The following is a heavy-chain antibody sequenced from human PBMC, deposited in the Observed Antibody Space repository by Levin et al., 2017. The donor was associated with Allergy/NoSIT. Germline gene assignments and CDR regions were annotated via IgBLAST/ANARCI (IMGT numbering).Heavy chain of an antibody. CDR1: GFTFSSYW. CDR2: INSDGSST. V-gene: IGHV3-74*01. Sequence: ETLSLTCAASGFTFSSYWMHWVRQAPGKGLVWVSRINSDGSSTNYADSVKGRFTISRDNAKNTLYLQMNSLRAEDTAVYYCAKGGSSGYSVAFDIWGQGTMVTVSS. J-gene: IGHJ3*02. D-gene: IGHD3-22*01. CDR3: AKGGSSGYSVAFDI.